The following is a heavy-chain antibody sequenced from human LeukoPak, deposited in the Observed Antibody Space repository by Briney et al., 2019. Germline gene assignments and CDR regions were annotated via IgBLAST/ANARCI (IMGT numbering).Heavy chain of an antibody. CDR2: ISYDGSNE. J-gene: IGHJ4*02. D-gene: IGHD4-23*01. Sequence: PGGSLRLSCAASGFTFSTYWMHWVRQAPGKGLEWVAVISYDGSNEYYADSVKGRFTISRDNSKKTLYPQMNSLRAEDTAVYYCAKVPGGNYYPFDYWGQGTLVTVSS. CDR3: AKVPGGNYYPFDY. CDR1: GFTFSTYW. V-gene: IGHV3-30*18.